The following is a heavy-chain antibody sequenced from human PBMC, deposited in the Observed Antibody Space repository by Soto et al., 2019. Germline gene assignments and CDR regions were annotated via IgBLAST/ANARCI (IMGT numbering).Heavy chain of an antibody. CDR3: AKDPSKVETDPGPFT. Sequence: QPGGSLRLSCAASGFTFNSYGMHWVRQAPGKGLEWVAVISYDGSNKYYADSVKGRFTISRDNSKNTLYLQMNSLRAEDTAVYYCAKDPSKVETDPGPFTWGQGTLVTVSS. J-gene: IGHJ5*02. V-gene: IGHV3-30*18. D-gene: IGHD2-15*01. CDR2: ISYDGSNK. CDR1: GFTFNSYG.